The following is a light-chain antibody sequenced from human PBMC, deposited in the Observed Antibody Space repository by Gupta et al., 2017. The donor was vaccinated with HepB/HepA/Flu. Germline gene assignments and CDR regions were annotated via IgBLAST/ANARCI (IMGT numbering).Light chain of an antibody. CDR1: SSNVGRDN. V-gene: IGLV1-47*02. Sequence: QSVLTQPPSASGTPGQRVTISCSGSSSNVGRDNVYWYQQLPGTAPKLLIVNDVRRPSGVPDRFSCYTAGTYASPHTSGLRSEDEADDYCDDSDTRMNGEVFGTGTRLTVL. CDR2: NDV. CDR3: DDSDTRMNGEV. J-gene: IGLJ1*01.